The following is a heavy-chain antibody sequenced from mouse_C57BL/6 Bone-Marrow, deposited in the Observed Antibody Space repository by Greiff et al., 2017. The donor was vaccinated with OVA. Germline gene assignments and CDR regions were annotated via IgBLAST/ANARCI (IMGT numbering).Heavy chain of an antibody. CDR2: IYPGGGYT. CDR3: ARCNCAWYVDV. CDR1: GYTFTNYW. J-gene: IGHJ1*03. V-gene: IGHV1-63*01. D-gene: IGHD2-1*01. Sequence: VQLQQSGAELVRPGTSVKVSCKASGYTFTNYWIGWAKQRPGHGLEWIGDIYPGGGYTNYNEKFKGKATLTADKSSSTAYMQFSSLTSEDAAMYYGARCNCAWYVDVWGTGTTVTVSA.